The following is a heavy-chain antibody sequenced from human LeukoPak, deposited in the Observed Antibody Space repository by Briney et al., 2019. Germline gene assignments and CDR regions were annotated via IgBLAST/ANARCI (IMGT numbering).Heavy chain of an antibody. D-gene: IGHD1-26*01. Sequence: SESLSLTCTVSGGSISSYYWSWIRQPPGKGLEWIGYIYYSGNTNYNPSPKGRGTISVDTSKNQFSLKLSSVTAADTAVYYCARDSGSYDDLEYAFDSWGQGTMVTVSS. V-gene: IGHV4-59*01. CDR3: ARDSGSYDDLEYAFDS. CDR1: GGSISSYY. J-gene: IGHJ3*02. CDR2: IYYSGNT.